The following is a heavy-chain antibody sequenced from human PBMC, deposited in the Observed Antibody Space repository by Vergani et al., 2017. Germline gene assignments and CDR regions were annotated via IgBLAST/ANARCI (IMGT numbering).Heavy chain of an antibody. V-gene: IGHV5-51*01. J-gene: IGHJ4*02. D-gene: IGHD3-22*01. Sequence: EVQLVQSGAEVKKPGESLKISCQISGYSFTNYWIGWVRQMPGKGLEWMGIIHPADSDTSYSPSFQGQVTISVDKSISTAYLQRSSLRASDSAMYYCARQYGRDSSGSKYFDYWGQGTLVTVSS. CDR2: IHPADSDT. CDR3: ARQYGRDSSGSKYFDY. CDR1: GYSFTNYW.